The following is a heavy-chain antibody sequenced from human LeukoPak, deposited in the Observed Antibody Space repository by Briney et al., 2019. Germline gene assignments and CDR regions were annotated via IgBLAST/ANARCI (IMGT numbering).Heavy chain of an antibody. J-gene: IGHJ3*01. CDR2: ITTDGGGT. CDR3: AKDRPTDRQSATFDL. CDR1: GFTFNNYA. V-gene: IGHV3-23*01. Sequence: GETLRLSCVASGFTFNNYAMSWVRQAPGTGLEWVSVITTDGGGTYYADSVKGRFSISRDNSKNTVWLQMSSLRAEDTAVYYCAKDRPTDRQSATFDLWGQGTMVTVSS. D-gene: IGHD4-11*01.